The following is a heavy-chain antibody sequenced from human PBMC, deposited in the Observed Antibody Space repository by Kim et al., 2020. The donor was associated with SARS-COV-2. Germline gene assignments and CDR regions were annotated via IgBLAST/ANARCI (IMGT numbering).Heavy chain of an antibody. CDR3: VRKPIAAGEWGDDYHYGMDV. D-gene: IGHD6-13*01. V-gene: IGHV1-18*01. J-gene: IGHJ6*02. CDR2: VSPYNGNT. Sequence: ASVKVSCKASGYTFINYVISWVRQSPGQGLEWLGWVSPYNGNTRYIQRLQGRVTITTDTSTTTAYMELRSLRSDDTAVYYCVRKPIAAGEWGDDYHYGMDVWGQGTTVIVSS. CDR1: GYTFINYV.